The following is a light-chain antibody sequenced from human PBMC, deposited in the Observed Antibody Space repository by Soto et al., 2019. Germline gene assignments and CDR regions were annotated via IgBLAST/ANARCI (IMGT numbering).Light chain of an antibody. CDR1: QSVNSY. CDR2: DAS. V-gene: IGKV3-11*01. Sequence: IVLTQSPATLSLPPGERATLSCRASQSVNSYLAWYQQAPGQAPRLLIYDASTRATGIPARFSGSGSGTDFTLTISRLEPEDFAVYYCQQRSSGYTFGQGTKLEIK. J-gene: IGKJ2*01. CDR3: QQRSSGYT.